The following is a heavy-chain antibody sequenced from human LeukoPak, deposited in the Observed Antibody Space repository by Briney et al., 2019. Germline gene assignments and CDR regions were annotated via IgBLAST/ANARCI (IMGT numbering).Heavy chain of an antibody. J-gene: IGHJ4*02. D-gene: IGHD4-17*01. Sequence: GGSLRLSCAASGFTFSSCGMHWVRQAPGKGLEWVAFIRYDGSNKYYADSVKGRFTISRDNSKNTLYLQMNSLRSEDTAVYYCVRLHLNDYGDYLNIDYWGQGTLVTVSS. CDR3: VRLHLNDYGDYLNIDY. V-gene: IGHV3-30*02. CDR1: GFTFSSCG. CDR2: IRYDGSNK.